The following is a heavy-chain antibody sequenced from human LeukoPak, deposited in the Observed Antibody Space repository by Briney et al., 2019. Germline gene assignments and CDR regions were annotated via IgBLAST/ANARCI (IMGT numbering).Heavy chain of an antibody. CDR2: ISTNGGST. Sequence: PPGGSLRLSCAASGFMFSNYDMHWVRQAPGKGLEYVSHISTNGGSTYYAISVKGRFTISRDDSKNTLYLQTGSLRAEDMAVYYCARGRGYIYGYDYWGQGTLVTVSS. J-gene: IGHJ4*02. V-gene: IGHV3-64*01. CDR1: GFMFSNYD. CDR3: ARGRGYIYGYDY. D-gene: IGHD5-18*01.